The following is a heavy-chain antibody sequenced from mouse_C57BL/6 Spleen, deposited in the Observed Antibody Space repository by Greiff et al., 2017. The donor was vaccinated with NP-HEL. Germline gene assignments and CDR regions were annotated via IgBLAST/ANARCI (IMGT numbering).Heavy chain of an antibody. D-gene: IGHD2-4*01. CDR2: IRLKSDNYAT. J-gene: IGHJ4*01. Sequence: EVKVVESGGGLVQPGGSMKLSCVASGFTFSNYWMNWVRQSPEKGLEWVAQIRLKSDNYATHYAESVKGRFTISRDDSKSSVYLQMNNLRAEDTGIYYCTVAPLYDYVYYARDYWGQGTSVTVSS. CDR1: GFTFSNYW. V-gene: IGHV6-3*01. CDR3: TVAPLYDYVYYARDY.